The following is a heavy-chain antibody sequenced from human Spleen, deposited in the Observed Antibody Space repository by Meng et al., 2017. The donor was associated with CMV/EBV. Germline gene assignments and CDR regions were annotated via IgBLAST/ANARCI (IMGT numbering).Heavy chain of an antibody. CDR1: GFIVEDYG. CDR3: ARGGTFDWNYEDC. J-gene: IGHJ4*02. CDR2: INWNAEST. Sequence: AAYGFIVEDYGRSWVRQAPGKGLEWVSGINWNAESTGYADSVKGRFTISRDIAKNSLYLQMNSLRAEDTALYYCARGGTFDWNYEDCWGQGTLVTVSS. V-gene: IGHV3-20*03. D-gene: IGHD1-7*01.